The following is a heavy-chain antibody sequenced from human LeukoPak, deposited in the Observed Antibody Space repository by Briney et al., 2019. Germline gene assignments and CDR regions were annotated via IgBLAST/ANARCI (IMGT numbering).Heavy chain of an antibody. D-gene: IGHD1-26*01. CDR1: GVTFSNAW. CDR2: ISSSSNYI. J-gene: IGHJ3*02. V-gene: IGHV3-21*01. Sequence: GGSLRLSCAASGVTFSNAWMSWVRQAPGKGLEWVSSISSSSNYIYYADSVKGRFTISRDNAKNSLYLQMNSLRAEDTDVYYCARDVGASAPDAFDIWGQGTMVTVSS. CDR3: ARDVGASAPDAFDI.